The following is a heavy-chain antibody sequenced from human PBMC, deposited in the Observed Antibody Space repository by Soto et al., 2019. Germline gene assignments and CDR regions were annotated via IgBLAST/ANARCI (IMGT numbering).Heavy chain of an antibody. V-gene: IGHV3-48*01. D-gene: IGHD2-2*01. CDR1: GFTFSSYS. CDR2: ISSSSSTI. Sequence: GGSLRLSCAASGFTFSSYSMNWVRQAPGKGLEWVSYISSSSSTIYYADSVKGRFTISRDNAKNSLYLQMNSLRAEDTAVYYCARDPSLVLVPAAIGAFDIWGQGTMVTVSS. J-gene: IGHJ3*02. CDR3: ARDPSLVLVPAAIGAFDI.